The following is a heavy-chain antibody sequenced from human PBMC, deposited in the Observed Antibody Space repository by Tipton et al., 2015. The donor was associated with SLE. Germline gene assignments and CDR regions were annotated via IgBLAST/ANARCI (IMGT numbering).Heavy chain of an antibody. CDR3: ATRTSGYAPDY. Sequence: TLSLTCTVSGGSITSCGFYWGWFRQPPGKGLEWIGSIDYSGGTYYTPSLKSQVTISVDTSKNQFSLKLSSVTAADTAFYYCATRTSGYAPDYWGQGTLVTVSS. V-gene: IGHV4-39*07. J-gene: IGHJ4*02. CDR1: GGSITSCGFY. CDR2: IDYSGGT. D-gene: IGHD5-12*01.